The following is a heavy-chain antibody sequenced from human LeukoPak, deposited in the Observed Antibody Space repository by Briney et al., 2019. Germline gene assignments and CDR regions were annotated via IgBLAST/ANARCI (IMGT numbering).Heavy chain of an antibody. Sequence: GGSLRLSCAASGFTFSSYGMHWVRQAPGKGLEWVSYISSSGSTIYYADSVKGRFTISRDNAKNSLYLQMNSLRAEDTAVYYCARGMEMATMEYFDYWGQGTLVTVSS. CDR3: ARGMEMATMEYFDY. V-gene: IGHV3-48*04. CDR1: GFTFSSYG. J-gene: IGHJ4*02. D-gene: IGHD5-24*01. CDR2: ISSSGSTI.